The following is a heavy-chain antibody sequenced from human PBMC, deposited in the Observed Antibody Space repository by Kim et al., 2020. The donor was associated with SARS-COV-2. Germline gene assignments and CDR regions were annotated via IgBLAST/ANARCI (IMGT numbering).Heavy chain of an antibody. V-gene: IGHV3-30*18. J-gene: IGHJ6*02. CDR1: GFTFSSYG. D-gene: IGHD6-19*01. CDR2: ISYDGSNK. Sequence: GGSLRLSCAASGFTFSSYGMHWVRQAPGKGLEWVAVISYDGSNKYYADSVKGRFTISRDNSKNTLYLQMNSLRAEDTAVYYCAKEEGSGYSSGWTYYYYGMDVSGHGTTVTVSS. CDR3: AKEEGSGYSSGWTYYYYGMDV.